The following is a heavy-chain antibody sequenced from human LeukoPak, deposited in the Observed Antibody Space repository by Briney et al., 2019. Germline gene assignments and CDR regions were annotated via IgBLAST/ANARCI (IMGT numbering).Heavy chain of an antibody. J-gene: IGHJ4*02. Sequence: PGGSLRLSCAASGFTFSSYGMHWVRQAPGKGLEWVAFIRYDGSNKYYADSVKGRFTISRDNSKNTLYLQMNSLRAEDTAVYYCASPRHGAMIVVAPFDYWGQGTLVTVSS. CDR3: ASPRHGAMIVVAPFDY. V-gene: IGHV3-30*02. D-gene: IGHD3-22*01. CDR2: IRYDGSNK. CDR1: GFTFSSYG.